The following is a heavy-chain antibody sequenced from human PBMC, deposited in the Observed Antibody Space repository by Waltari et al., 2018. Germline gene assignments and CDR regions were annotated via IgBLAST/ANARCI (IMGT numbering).Heavy chain of an antibody. CDR3: AKDNANLDSVMD. CDR1: GASISGNTFY. J-gene: IGHJ4*02. CDR2: FNYNGST. V-gene: IGHV4-39*02. D-gene: IGHD5-18*01. Sequence: QLLLQESGPGLVKPSETLSLTCTVPGASISGNTFYWGWTRPPPGKGLEWIGTFNYNGSTYYNPSLKSSVTNSVGASKNQFSLRVNSVSAADTSVDYGAKDNANLDSVMDWGQGTLVTVSS.